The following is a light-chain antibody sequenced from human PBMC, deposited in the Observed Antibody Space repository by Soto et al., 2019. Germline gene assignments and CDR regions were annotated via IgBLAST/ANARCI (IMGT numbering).Light chain of an antibody. CDR1: QSVSSD. J-gene: IGKJ4*01. Sequence: EIVMTQSPATLAVSPCEGAALSGRASQSVSSDLAWYEQKPGQAPRLLIYGASTRATGIPARFSGSGSGTEFTLTISSLQSEDFAVYYCQQYNNWPLTFGGGTKVDI. CDR3: QQYNNWPLT. V-gene: IGKV3-15*01. CDR2: GAS.